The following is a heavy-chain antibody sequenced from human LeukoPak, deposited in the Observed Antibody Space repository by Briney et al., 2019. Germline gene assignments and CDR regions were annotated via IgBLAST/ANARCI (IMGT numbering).Heavy chain of an antibody. Sequence: GGSLRLSCAASGFTVSSNYMSWVRQAPGKGLEWVSVIYSGGSTYYADSVKGRFTISRDNAKNSLYLQMNSLRAEDTAVYYCARDLGEYCSSTSCYTSAPDIWGQGTMVTVSS. CDR3: ARDLGEYCSSTSCYTSAPDI. V-gene: IGHV3-66*01. J-gene: IGHJ3*02. CDR1: GFTVSSNY. CDR2: IYSGGST. D-gene: IGHD2-2*02.